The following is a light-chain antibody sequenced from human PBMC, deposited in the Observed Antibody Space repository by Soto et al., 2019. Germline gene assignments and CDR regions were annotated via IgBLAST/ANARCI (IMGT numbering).Light chain of an antibody. Sequence: DIQMTQSPSTLSASVGDRVTITCRASQSINIWLAWYQQKAGKAPKLLIYDASTLETSIPFRFSGSGSGTDFTLTISSLQPDDFATYFCQQYNTLSYTFGQGTKLEIK. J-gene: IGKJ2*01. CDR3: QQYNTLSYT. CDR1: QSINIW. CDR2: DAS. V-gene: IGKV1-5*01.